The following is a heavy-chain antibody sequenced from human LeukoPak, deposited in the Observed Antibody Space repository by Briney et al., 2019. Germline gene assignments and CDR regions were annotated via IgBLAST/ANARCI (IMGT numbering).Heavy chain of an antibody. CDR1: GYTFTGYY. Sequence: ASVKVSCKASGYTFTGYYMHWVRQAPGQGLEWMGWINPNSGGTNYAQKFQGRVTMTRDTSISTAYMELSRLRSDDTAVYYCARAYGTKGAFDIWGQGTMITVSS. CDR3: ARAYGTKGAFDI. CDR2: INPNSGGT. D-gene: IGHD4-17*01. V-gene: IGHV1-2*02. J-gene: IGHJ3*02.